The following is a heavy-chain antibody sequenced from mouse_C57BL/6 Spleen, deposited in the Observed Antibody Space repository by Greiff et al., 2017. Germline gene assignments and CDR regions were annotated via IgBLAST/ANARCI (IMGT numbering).Heavy chain of an antibody. Sequence: EVQRVESGGGLVQPGGSMKLSCAASGFTFSDAWMDWVRQSPEKGLEWVAEIRNKANNNATDYAESVKGRFTISRDDSKSSVYLQMNSLRVEDIGIYYCTGGNYVRVASWGQGALVTVAA. D-gene: IGHD2-1*01. CDR1: GFTFSDAW. CDR2: IRNKANNNAT. J-gene: IGHJ3*01. CDR3: TGGNYVRVAS. V-gene: IGHV6-6*01.